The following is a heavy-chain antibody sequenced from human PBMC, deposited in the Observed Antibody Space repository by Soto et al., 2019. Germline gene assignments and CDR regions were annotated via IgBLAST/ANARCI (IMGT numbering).Heavy chain of an antibody. CDR1: EITFSNYW. V-gene: IGHV3-7*01. CDR2: TNPDGSEK. CDR3: RTTSFTDAFDM. Sequence: GESLKISCVVSEITFSNYWMSWVRQAPGKGLEWVANTNPDGSEKYYVDSAKGRFTISRDNAKNSLYLQMNSLRAEDTAVYYCRTTSFTDAFDMWGEGTMVTVSS. D-gene: IGHD2-2*01. J-gene: IGHJ3*02.